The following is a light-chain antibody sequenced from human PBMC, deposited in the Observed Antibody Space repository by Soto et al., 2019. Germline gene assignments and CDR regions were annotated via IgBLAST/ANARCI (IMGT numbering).Light chain of an antibody. Sequence: DIQMTQSPSTLSASVGDRVTITCRASQSISSWLAWYQQKPGKAPKLLIYDASSLDSGVPSRFSGSGSGTEFTLTISSLQPDDVATDYCQQYYSYSWKFGQGTKVEIK. J-gene: IGKJ1*01. CDR3: QQYYSYSWK. CDR1: QSISSW. CDR2: DAS. V-gene: IGKV1-5*01.